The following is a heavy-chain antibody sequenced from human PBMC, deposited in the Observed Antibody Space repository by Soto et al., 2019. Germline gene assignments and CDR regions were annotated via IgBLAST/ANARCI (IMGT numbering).Heavy chain of an antibody. Sequence: SETLSLTCTVSGGSVSANSYYWNWIRLPPGKGLEWIGYIYHTGSIDYSASLRSRVTMSVDTSKNQFSLRLSSVTAADTAVYYCAREKSNYQTFDHWGQGSQVTVSS. CDR3: AREKSNYQTFDH. D-gene: IGHD4-4*01. J-gene: IGHJ4*02. CDR2: IYHTGSI. V-gene: IGHV4-61*01. CDR1: GGSVSANSYY.